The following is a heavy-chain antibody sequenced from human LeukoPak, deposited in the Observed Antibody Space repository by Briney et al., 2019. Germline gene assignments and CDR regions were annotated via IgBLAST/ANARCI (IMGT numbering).Heavy chain of an antibody. J-gene: IGHJ4*02. D-gene: IGHD1-20*01. CDR1: GYTFTGHY. CDR3: ARAQSITGIQGGY. Sequence: GASVKVSCKASGYTFTGHYMHWVRQAPGQGLEWMGWIHPNSGVTNYAQKFQGRVTMTRDTSISTAYMELSRLRSDDTAVYYCARAQSITGIQGGYWGQGTLVTVSS. V-gene: IGHV1-2*02. CDR2: IHPNSGVT.